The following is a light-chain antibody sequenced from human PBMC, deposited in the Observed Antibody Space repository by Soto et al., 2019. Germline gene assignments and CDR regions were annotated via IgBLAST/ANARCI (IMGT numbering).Light chain of an antibody. Sequence: VMTQSADTLSVSPGESGSLXCRASQSLSSYFSWFQQKPGKAPRLLIYDASNRATGILARLSGSGSGTDFTLIISSLEPEEFAVYYCKQRSNWPPWTFGQGTKVDIK. CDR2: DAS. CDR1: QSLSSY. CDR3: KQRSNWPPWT. J-gene: IGKJ1*01. V-gene: IGKV3-11*01.